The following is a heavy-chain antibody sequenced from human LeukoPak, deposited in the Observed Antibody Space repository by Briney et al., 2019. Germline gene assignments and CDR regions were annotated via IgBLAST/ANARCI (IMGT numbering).Heavy chain of an antibody. D-gene: IGHD2-8*01. Sequence: PTGGSLRLSCAASGFTFSGHAMNWVRQAPGKGLGWVSGISGGGGSVYYADSVKGRFTIARDNSKSTLYLQMNSLRGEDTAVYYCAKDISRINGIGGARCRGIDYWRRGGLVAVSS. V-gene: IGHV3-23*01. CDR2: ISGGGGSV. J-gene: IGHJ4*02. CDR3: AKDISRINGIGGARCRGIDY. CDR1: GFTFSGHA.